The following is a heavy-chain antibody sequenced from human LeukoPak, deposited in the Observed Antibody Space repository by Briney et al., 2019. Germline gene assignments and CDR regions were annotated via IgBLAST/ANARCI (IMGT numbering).Heavy chain of an antibody. J-gene: IGHJ4*02. V-gene: IGHV4-59*01. D-gene: IGHD6-19*01. CDR3: ARGERYSSGWPYFDY. Sequence: ASETLSLTCTVSGGSISSYYWNWIRQPPGKGLEWIGYIYYSGSTNYNPSLKSRDTISVDTSKNQFSLKLSSVTAADTAVYYCARGERYSSGWPYFDYWGQGTLVTVSS. CDR2: IYYSGST. CDR1: GGSISSYY.